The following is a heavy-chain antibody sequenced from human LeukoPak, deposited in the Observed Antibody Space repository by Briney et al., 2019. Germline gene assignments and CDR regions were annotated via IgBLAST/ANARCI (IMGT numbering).Heavy chain of an antibody. CDR1: GGSISSYY. Sequence: PSETLSLTCTVSGGSISSYYWSWIRQPPGKGLEWIGYIYDSGSTNYNPSLKSRVTISGDTYKNQFSLKLSSVTAADTAVFYCASLPTADAFDIWGQGTMVTVSS. CDR3: ASLPTADAFDI. J-gene: IGHJ3*02. CDR2: IYDSGST. D-gene: IGHD4-17*01. V-gene: IGHV4-59*01.